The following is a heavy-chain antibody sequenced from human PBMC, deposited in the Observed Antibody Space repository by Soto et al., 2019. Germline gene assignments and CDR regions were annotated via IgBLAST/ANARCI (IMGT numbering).Heavy chain of an antibody. Sequence: PGESLKISCKGSVYSFTSYWIGLVRQMPGKGLEWMGIIYPGDSYTRYSPSFQGQVTISADKSISTAYLQWSSLKASDTAMYYCERSLVADRPTYFDYWGQGTLVTVSS. D-gene: IGHD6-6*01. CDR3: ERSLVADRPTYFDY. V-gene: IGHV5-51*01. J-gene: IGHJ4*01. CDR2: IYPGDSYT. CDR1: VYSFTSYW.